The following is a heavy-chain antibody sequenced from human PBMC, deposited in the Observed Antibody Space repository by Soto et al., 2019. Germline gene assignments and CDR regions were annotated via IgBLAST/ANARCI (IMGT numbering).Heavy chain of an antibody. CDR1: GGSISSGDYY. D-gene: IGHD3-22*01. J-gene: IGHJ5*02. CDR2: IYYSGST. Sequence: SETLSLTCTVSGGSISSGDYYWSWIRHPPGKGLEWIGYIYYSGSTYYNPSLKSRVTISVDTSKNQFSLKLSSVTAADTAVCYCARHTTYYYDSSGYYKNWFDPWGQGTLVTVSS. V-gene: IGHV4-30-4*01. CDR3: ARHTTYYYDSSGYYKNWFDP.